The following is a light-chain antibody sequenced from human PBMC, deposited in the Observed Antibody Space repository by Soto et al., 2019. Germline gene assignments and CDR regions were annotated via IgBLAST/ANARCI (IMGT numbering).Light chain of an antibody. CDR3: QQYNNWPGT. CDR2: GAS. CDR1: QSVNSN. J-gene: IGKJ1*01. Sequence: IVMTQSPATLSVSPGERATLSCRASQSVNSNLAWYQQKPGQAPRLLTYGASSRASGIPARFSGSGSGTEFTLTISSLQSADFAVYYCQQYNNWPGTFGQGTKVDI. V-gene: IGKV3-15*01.